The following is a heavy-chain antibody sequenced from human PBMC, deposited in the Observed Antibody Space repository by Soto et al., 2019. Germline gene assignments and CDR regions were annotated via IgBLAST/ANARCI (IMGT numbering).Heavy chain of an antibody. CDR2: FDPEDGET. Sequence: ASVKVSCKVSGYTLTELSMHWVRQAPGKGLEWMGGFDPEDGETIYAQKFQGRATMTEDTSTDTAYMELSSLRSEDTAVYYCATGGGMTTRYYYYYGMDVWGQGTTVTVSS. J-gene: IGHJ6*02. D-gene: IGHD4-17*01. CDR1: GYTLTELS. CDR3: ATGGGMTTRYYYYYGMDV. V-gene: IGHV1-24*01.